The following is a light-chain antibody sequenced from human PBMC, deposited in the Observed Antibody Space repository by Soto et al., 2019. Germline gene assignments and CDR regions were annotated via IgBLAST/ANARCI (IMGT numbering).Light chain of an antibody. CDR2: AAS. Sequence: DIQLTQSPSFLSASVGDRVTITCRASQGISSYLAWYQQKPGKAPKLLIYAASTLQSGVPSRFSGSGSGTEFTLTISSLQPEDFATYYCQQLNSYPTFGQGTRREIK. CDR3: QQLNSYPT. J-gene: IGKJ5*01. CDR1: QGISSY. V-gene: IGKV1-9*01.